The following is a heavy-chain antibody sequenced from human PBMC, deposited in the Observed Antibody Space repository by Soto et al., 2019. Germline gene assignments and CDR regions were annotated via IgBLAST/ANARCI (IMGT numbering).Heavy chain of an antibody. CDR1: GFTVSSNY. CDR3: AILSN. D-gene: IGHD6-6*01. V-gene: IGHV3-53*02. J-gene: IGHJ4*02. Sequence: EVQLVETGGGLIQPGGSLRLSCAASGFTVSSNYMNWVRQAPGKGLEWLSIIYSDGTTYYADSVTGRFTISRDNFKNTLYLQMNNLRAEDTAVYYCAILSNWGQGTLVTVSS. CDR2: IYSDGTT.